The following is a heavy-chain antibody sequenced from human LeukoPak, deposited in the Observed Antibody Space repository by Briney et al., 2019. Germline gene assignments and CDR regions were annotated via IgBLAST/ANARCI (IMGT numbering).Heavy chain of an antibody. CDR2: IKQDGSEK. Sequence: GGSLRLSCAASGFTFSSYEMNWVRQAPGKGLEWVANIKQDGSEKYYVDSVKGRFTISRDNAKNSLYLQMNSLRAEDTAVYYWARGRYHYDHGYWGQGTLVTVSS. CDR1: GFTFSSYE. V-gene: IGHV3-7*04. CDR3: ARGRYHYDHGY. D-gene: IGHD5-12*01. J-gene: IGHJ4*02.